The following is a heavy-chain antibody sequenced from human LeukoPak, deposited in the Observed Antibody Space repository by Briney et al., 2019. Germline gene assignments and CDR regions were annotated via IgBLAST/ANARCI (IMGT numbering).Heavy chain of an antibody. Sequence: PSETLSLTCAVYGGSFSGYYWSWIRQPPGKGLEWIGEINHSGSTNYNPSLKSRVTMSVDTSKNQISLNLNSMTAADTALYYCARDIWGSSTWGPGTLVTVSS. CDR2: INHSGST. CDR1: GGSFSGYY. V-gene: IGHV4-34*01. D-gene: IGHD3-16*01. J-gene: IGHJ5*02. CDR3: ARDIWGSST.